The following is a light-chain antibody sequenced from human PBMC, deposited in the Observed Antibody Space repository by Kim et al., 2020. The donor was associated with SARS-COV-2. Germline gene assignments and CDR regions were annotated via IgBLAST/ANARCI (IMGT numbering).Light chain of an antibody. CDR3: GTWDTRLSAGE. J-gene: IGLJ3*02. CDR1: ISNIGSYY. V-gene: IGLV1-51*01. CDR2: DNN. Sequence: QSVLTQPPSVSAAPGQKVTISCSGSISNIGSYYVSWYQQFPGTAPKLLIYDNNMRPSGIPDRFSGSKSGTSATLAITGLQTGDEADYFCGTWDTRLSAGEFGRGTKLTVL.